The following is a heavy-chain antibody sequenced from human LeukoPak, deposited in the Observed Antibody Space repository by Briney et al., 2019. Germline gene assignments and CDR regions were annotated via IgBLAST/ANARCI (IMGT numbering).Heavy chain of an antibody. CDR3: ARADPSSGEYYFDY. CDR1: GGTFSSYT. D-gene: IGHD6-19*01. J-gene: IGHJ4*02. Sequence: SVKVSCKASGGTFSSYTNSWVRQAPGQGLEWMGRIIPILGIANYAQKFQGRVTITADKSTSTAYMELSSLRSEDTAVYYCARADPSSGEYYFDYWGQGTLVTVSS. CDR2: IIPILGIA. V-gene: IGHV1-69*02.